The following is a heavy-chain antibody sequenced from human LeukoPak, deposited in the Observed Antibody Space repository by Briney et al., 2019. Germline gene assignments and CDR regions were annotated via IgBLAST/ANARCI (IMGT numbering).Heavy chain of an antibody. CDR2: MREDGTEI. V-gene: IGHV3-7*01. CDR1: GFPFNVQT. D-gene: IGHD1-26*01. Sequence: GGSLRLSCAASGFPFNVQTMSWVRQAPGKGPDWVASMREDGTEIHYVDSVKGRFTISGDNFKKSVYLQMNSLRDEDTAVYYCVRGGATGGRFENWGQGTLVTVSS. CDR3: VRGGATGGRFEN. J-gene: IGHJ4*02.